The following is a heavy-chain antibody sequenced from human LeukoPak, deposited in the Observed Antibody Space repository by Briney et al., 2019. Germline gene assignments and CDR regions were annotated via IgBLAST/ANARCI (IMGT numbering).Heavy chain of an antibody. CDR1: GXPFSSYG. J-gene: IGHJ4*02. D-gene: IGHD5-18*01. V-gene: IGHV3-30*03. Sequence: TGGSLRLSWAASGXPFSSYGMHWVRQAPGKGLEWVAVKSYDGNDEYYAGSVKGRFTISRDNPKNMLYLQMNSLRAEDTAVYFCAGIQLWPLMFYFDYWGLGTLVTVSS. CDR2: KSYDGNDE. CDR3: AGIQLWPLMFYFDY.